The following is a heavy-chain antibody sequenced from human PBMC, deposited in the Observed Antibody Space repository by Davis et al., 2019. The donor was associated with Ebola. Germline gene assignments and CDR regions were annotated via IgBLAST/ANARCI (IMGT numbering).Heavy chain of an antibody. D-gene: IGHD4-17*01. V-gene: IGHV3-23*01. J-gene: IGHJ5*02. CDR3: ATDADYGEYGWFDP. CDR1: GFTFSSYA. CDR2: ISGSGGST. Sequence: GESLKISCAASGFTFSSYAMSCVRQAPGKGLEWVSAISGSGGSTYYADSVKGRFTISRDNSKNTLYLQMNSLRPEDTATYYCATDADYGEYGWFDPWGQGTLVIVSS.